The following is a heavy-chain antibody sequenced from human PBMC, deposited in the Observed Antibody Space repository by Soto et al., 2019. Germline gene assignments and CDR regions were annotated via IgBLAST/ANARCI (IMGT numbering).Heavy chain of an antibody. J-gene: IGHJ4*02. CDR3: ARVHHREGYKFDS. CDR1: GFTFSDHY. Sequence: EVQLVESGGGLVQPGGSLRLSCAASGFTFSDHYMDWVRQAPGKGLEWVGRTRNKANSYTTEYAASVKGRFTISRDDSKNTLYLQMNSLKTEDTAVYYCARVHHREGYKFDSWGQGILVTVSS. CDR2: TRNKANSYTT. D-gene: IGHD5-12*01. V-gene: IGHV3-72*01.